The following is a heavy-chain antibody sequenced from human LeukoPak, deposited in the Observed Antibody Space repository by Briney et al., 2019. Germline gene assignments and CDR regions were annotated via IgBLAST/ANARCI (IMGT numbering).Heavy chain of an antibody. J-gene: IGHJ4*02. CDR3: ATGEGIPGSIAVADY. CDR2: FDPEDGET. CDR1: GYTLTELS. V-gene: IGHV1-24*01. D-gene: IGHD6-19*01. Sequence: GASVKVSCKVSGYTLTELSMHWVRQAPGKGLEWMGGFDPEDGETIYAQKFHGRVTMTEDTSTDTAYMELSSLRSEDTAVYYCATGEGIPGSIAVADYWGQGTLVTVSS.